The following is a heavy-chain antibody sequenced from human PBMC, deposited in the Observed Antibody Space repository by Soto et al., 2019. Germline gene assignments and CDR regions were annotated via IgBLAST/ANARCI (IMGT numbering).Heavy chain of an antibody. D-gene: IGHD2-15*01. CDR2: ISGSSSYI. CDR1: GLSFRSDS. CDR3: ARGLGYCNVGSCSGAFDM. J-gene: IGHJ3*02. Sequence: EVQLVESGGGLVKPGGSLRLSCTASGLSFRSDSMNWVRQAPGKGLEWVSSISGSSSYIYYADSVKGRFTISRDNAKNSVYLQMNSLRAEDTAVYYCARGLGYCNVGSCSGAFDMWGQGTMVTVSS. V-gene: IGHV3-21*01.